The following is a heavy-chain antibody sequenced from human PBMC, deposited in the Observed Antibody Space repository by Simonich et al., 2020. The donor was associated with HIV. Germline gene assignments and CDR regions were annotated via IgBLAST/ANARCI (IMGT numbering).Heavy chain of an antibody. CDR1: GYTFTGYY. V-gene: IGHV1-2*06. Sequence: QVQLVQSGAEVKKPGASVKVSCKASGYTFTGYYMHWGRQAPGQGLGWMGRINPTSGGTNNAQKFQGRVTMTRDTSISTAYMELSRLRSDDTAVYYCARILIVDAFDIWGQGTMVTVSS. D-gene: IGHD2-8*01. J-gene: IGHJ3*02. CDR3: ARILIVDAFDI. CDR2: INPTSGGT.